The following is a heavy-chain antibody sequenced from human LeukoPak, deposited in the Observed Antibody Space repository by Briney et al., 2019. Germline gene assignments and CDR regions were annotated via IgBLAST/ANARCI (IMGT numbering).Heavy chain of an antibody. D-gene: IGHD3-10*01. J-gene: IGHJ4*02. CDR3: ARDSSITNSPGG. CDR2: ISGSGGST. V-gene: IGHV3-23*01. CDR1: GFTFSSYA. Sequence: GGSLRLSCAASGFTFSSYAMSWVRQAPGKGLEWVSAISGSGGSTYYADSVKGRFTISRDNSKNTLYLQMNSLRAEDTAVYYCARDSSITNSPGGWGQGTLVTVSS.